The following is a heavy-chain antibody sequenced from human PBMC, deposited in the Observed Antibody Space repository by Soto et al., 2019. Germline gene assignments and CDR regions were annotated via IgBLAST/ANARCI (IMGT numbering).Heavy chain of an antibody. J-gene: IGHJ4*02. D-gene: IGHD4-17*01. CDR1: GGSISSGDYY. Sequence: QVRLQESGPGLVKPSQTLSLTCTVSGGSISSGDYYWSWIRQHPGKGLEWIGYIYYSGSTYYNPSLKSRVTISVDTSKNQFSLKLSSVTAADTAVYYCARGGSFVYGDYIHYWGQGTLVTVSS. CDR2: IYYSGST. V-gene: IGHV4-31*03. CDR3: ARGGSFVYGDYIHY.